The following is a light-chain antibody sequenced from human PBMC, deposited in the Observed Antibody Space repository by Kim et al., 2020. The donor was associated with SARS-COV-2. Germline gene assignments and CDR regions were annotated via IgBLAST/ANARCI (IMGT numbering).Light chain of an antibody. V-gene: IGKV1-33*01. CDR3: QQYNNILLFP. Sequence: DIQMTQSPSSLSASVGDRVTITCQASQDISNYLNWYQQKPGKAPKLLIYDASNLETGVPSRFSGSGSGTDFTFTIRSLQPEDIATYYCQQYNNILLFPFGPGTKVTIK. CDR1: QDISNY. CDR2: DAS. J-gene: IGKJ3*01.